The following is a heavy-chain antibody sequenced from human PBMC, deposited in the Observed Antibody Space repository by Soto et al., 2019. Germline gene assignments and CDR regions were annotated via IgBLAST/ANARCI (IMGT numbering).Heavy chain of an antibody. V-gene: IGHV4-59*12. CDR3: ARFAPCSDGSCALDY. CDR2: IYFTGST. Sequence: SETLSLTCTVSGGSISSYYWSWIRQPPGKGLEWIGYIYFTGSTNYNPSLKSRVTISVDTSKNQFSLKLTSVTAADTAVYYCARFAPCSDGSCALDYWGQGTLVTVPS. CDR1: GGSISSYY. J-gene: IGHJ4*02. D-gene: IGHD2-15*01.